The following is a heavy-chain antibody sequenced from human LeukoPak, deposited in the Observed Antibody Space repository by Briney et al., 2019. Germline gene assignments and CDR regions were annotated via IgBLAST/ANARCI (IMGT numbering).Heavy chain of an antibody. D-gene: IGHD3-3*01. Sequence: PSETLSLTCTVSGASVTSYYWTWIRQPAGKGLEWIGRINTSGGADYNPSLKGRVTMSVDTSKNQFSLKLTSVTTADMAVYYCARWGIFGVVIQGYAFDIWGQGTMVTVSP. J-gene: IGHJ3*02. CDR3: ARWGIFGVVIQGYAFDI. CDR1: GASVTSYY. V-gene: IGHV4-4*07. CDR2: INTSGGA.